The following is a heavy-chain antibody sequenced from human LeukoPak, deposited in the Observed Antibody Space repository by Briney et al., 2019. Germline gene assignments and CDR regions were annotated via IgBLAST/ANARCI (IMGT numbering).Heavy chain of an antibody. CDR1: GFTFSNYW. D-gene: IGHD1-26*01. V-gene: IGHV3-74*01. CDR2: INSDGSST. Sequence: PGGSLRLSCAASGFTFSNYWMHWVRQAPGKGLVWVSRINSDGSSTTYADSVKGRFTISRDNAKNTLYVQMNSLRAEDTGVYYCAKELGSELPVAFDIWGQGTMVTVSS. CDR3: AKELGSELPVAFDI. J-gene: IGHJ3*02.